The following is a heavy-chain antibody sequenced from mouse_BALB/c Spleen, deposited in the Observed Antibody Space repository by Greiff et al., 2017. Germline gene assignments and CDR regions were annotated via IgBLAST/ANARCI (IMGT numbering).Heavy chain of an antibody. D-gene: IGHD2-1*01. V-gene: IGHV7-3*02. J-gene: IGHJ1*01. Sequence: EVKLMESGGGLVQPGGSLRLSCATSGFTFTDYYMSWVRQPPGKALEWLGFIRNKANGYTTEYSASVKGRFTISRDNSQSILYLQMNTLRAEDSATYYCALYGNYRYFDVWGAGTTVTVSS. CDR1: GFTFTDYY. CDR3: ALYGNYRYFDV. CDR2: IRNKANGYTT.